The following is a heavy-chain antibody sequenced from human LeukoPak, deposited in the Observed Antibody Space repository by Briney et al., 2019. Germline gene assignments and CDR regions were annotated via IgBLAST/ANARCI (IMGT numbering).Heavy chain of an antibody. D-gene: IGHD1-26*01. CDR3: AKGGKWDVTPFDY. CDR1: GFTFSSYG. CDR2: ISGGGGST. Sequence: GGSLRLSCAASGFTFSSYGMHWVRQAPGKGLEWVSTISGGGGSTYYADSVKGRFTISRDNSKNTLYLQVNSLRAEDTAVYYCAKGGKWDVTPFDYWGQGTLVTVSS. J-gene: IGHJ4*02. V-gene: IGHV3-23*01.